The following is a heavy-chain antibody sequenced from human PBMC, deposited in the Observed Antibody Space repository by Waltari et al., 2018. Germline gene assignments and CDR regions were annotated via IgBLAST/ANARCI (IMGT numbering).Heavy chain of an antibody. CDR3: ARSFYDILTGYGMDV. CDR2: IYSGGST. J-gene: IGHJ6*02. Sequence: EVQLVESGGGLIQPGGSLRLSCAASGFTVSSNYMSWVRQAPGKGLEWVSVIYSGGSTYYADSVKGRFTISRDNSKNTLYLQMNSLRAEDTAVYYCARSFYDILTGYGMDVWGQGTTVTVSS. V-gene: IGHV3-53*01. CDR1: GFTVSSNY. D-gene: IGHD3-9*01.